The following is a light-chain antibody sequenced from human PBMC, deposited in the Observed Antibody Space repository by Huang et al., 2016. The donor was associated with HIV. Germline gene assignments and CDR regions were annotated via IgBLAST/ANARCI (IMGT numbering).Light chain of an antibody. V-gene: IGKV3-11*01. Sequence: EIVLTQSPATLSLSPGERATLPCRASQSVSNYLAWYQQKPGHPPRLLMYDSSTRATGIPARLSGSGSGTDFTLTISSLEPEDSAIYYCQQRSNWELTFGGGTKVEIK. CDR1: QSVSNY. CDR2: DSS. J-gene: IGKJ4*01. CDR3: QQRSNWELT.